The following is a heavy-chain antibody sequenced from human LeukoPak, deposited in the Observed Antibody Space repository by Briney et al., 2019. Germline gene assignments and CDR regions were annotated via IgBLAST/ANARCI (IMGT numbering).Heavy chain of an antibody. CDR1: GFTFSSYA. D-gene: IGHD6-13*01. V-gene: IGHV3-23*01. CDR2: ISGSGGST. CDR3: AKGQQQLVSRFDY. J-gene: IGHJ4*02. Sequence: GGSLRLSCAASGFTFSSYAMSWVRQAPGKGLEWVSAISGSGGSTYYADSVKCRFTISRDNSKNTLYLQMNSLRAEDTAVYYCAKGQQQLVSRFDYWGQGTLVTVSS.